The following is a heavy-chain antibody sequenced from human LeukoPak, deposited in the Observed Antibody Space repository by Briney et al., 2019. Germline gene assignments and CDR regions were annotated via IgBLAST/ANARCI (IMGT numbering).Heavy chain of an antibody. CDR3: ARGYNIVVVPAAIDFDY. V-gene: IGHV1-46*01. CDR1: GYTFTSYY. Sequence: ASVKVSCKASGYTFTSYYMHWVRQAPGQGLEWMGIINPSGGSTSYAQKFQGRVTMTRDTSTSTVYMELSSLRSEDTAVYYCARGYNIVVVPAAIDFDYWGQGTLVTVSS. J-gene: IGHJ4*02. CDR2: INPSGGST. D-gene: IGHD2-2*01.